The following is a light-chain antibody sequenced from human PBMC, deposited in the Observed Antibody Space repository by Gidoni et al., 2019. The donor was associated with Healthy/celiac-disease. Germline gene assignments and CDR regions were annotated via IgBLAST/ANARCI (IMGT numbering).Light chain of an antibody. CDR3: QQRSNWPPSLX. V-gene: IGKV3-11*01. Sequence: EIVLTQSPATLSLSPGERATLSCRASQSVSSYLAWYQQKPGQAPRLLIYDASNRATGIPARFSGSGSGTDFTLTISSLEPEDFAVYYCQQRSNWPPSLXXXGGTKVAIK. CDR2: DAS. J-gene: IGKJ4*01. CDR1: QSVSSY.